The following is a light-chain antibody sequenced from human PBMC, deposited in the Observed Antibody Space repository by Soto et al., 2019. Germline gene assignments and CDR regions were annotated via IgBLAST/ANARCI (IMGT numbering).Light chain of an antibody. Sequence: EIVLTQSPGTLSLSPGERATLSCRANQSCSSYLAWYQQKPGQAPRLLMYGASSRATGTPDRFSGSGSGTDFTLTISRLEPEDFAVYYCQQYGSSPLTFGGGTKVEIK. CDR1: QSCSSY. V-gene: IGKV3-20*01. CDR3: QQYGSSPLT. CDR2: GAS. J-gene: IGKJ4*01.